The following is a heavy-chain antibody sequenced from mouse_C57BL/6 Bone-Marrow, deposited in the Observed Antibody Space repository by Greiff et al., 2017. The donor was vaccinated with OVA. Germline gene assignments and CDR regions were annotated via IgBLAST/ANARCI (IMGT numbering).Heavy chain of an antibody. CDR2: ISDGGSYT. CDR1: GFTFSSYA. CDR3: ARPSYYSNCVGTWFAY. Sequence: EVQVVESGGGLVKPGGSLKLSCAASGFTFSSYAMSWVRQTPEKRLEWVATISDGGSYTYYPDNVKGRFTISRDNAKNNLYLQMSHLKSEDTAMYYCARPSYYSNCVGTWFAYWGQGTLVTVSA. D-gene: IGHD2-5*01. J-gene: IGHJ3*01. V-gene: IGHV5-4*01.